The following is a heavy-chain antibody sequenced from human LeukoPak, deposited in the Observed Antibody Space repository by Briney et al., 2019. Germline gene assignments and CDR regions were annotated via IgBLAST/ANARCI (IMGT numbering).Heavy chain of an antibody. J-gene: IGHJ4*02. Sequence: GGSLRLSCAASGFTFRSHDMSWVRQAPGKGLEWVGRIKSKTDGGTTDYAAPVKGRFTISRDDSKNTLYLQMNSLKTEDTAVYYCTTDLPHIVGAIPFDYWGQGTLVTVSS. CDR1: GFTFRSHD. CDR2: IKSKTDGGTT. CDR3: TTDLPHIVGAIPFDY. V-gene: IGHV3-15*01. D-gene: IGHD1-26*01.